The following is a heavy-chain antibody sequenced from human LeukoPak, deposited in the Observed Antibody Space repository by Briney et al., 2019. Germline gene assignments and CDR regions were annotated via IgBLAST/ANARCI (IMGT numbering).Heavy chain of an antibody. CDR1: GGSFSGYY. Sequence: SETLSLTCAVYGGSFSGYYWSWIRQPPGKGLEWIGEINHSGSTNYNPPLKSRVTISVDTSKNQFSLKLSSVTAADTAVYYCARSIRYFSLGWFDPWGQGTLVTVSS. CDR2: INHSGST. V-gene: IGHV4-34*01. CDR3: ARSIRYFSLGWFDP. D-gene: IGHD3-9*01. J-gene: IGHJ5*02.